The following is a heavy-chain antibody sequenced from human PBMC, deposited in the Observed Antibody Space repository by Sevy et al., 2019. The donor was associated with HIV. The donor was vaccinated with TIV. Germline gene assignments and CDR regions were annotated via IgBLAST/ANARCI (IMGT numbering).Heavy chain of an antibody. J-gene: IGHJ4*02. CDR2: IYNSGST. D-gene: IGHD4-17*01. Sequence: SETLSLTCTVSGGSISRGDYSWSWIRQTPGEGLEWIGYIYNSGSTFYNPSLKSRVTISIDTSKNQFSLKLNSVTAADTAVYYCARAPPNYGGIDFDYWGLGTLVTVSS. V-gene: IGHV4-30-4*01. CDR3: ARAPPNYGGIDFDY. CDR1: GGSISRGDYS.